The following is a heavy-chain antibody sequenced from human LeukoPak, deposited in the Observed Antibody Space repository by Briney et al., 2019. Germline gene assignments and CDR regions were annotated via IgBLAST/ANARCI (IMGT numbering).Heavy chain of an antibody. D-gene: IGHD3-10*01. CDR3: ARVSIYGLGDAQLADP. CDR2: ISLNNGNT. V-gene: IGHV1-18*04. Sequence: ASVKVSCKASGYTFTGYYMHWVRRAPGQGLEWMGWISLNNGNTDYGQKFQGRVTMTTDTSTGTAYMELRSLRYNDTAVYYCARVSIYGLGDAQLADPWGQGTLVTVSS. J-gene: IGHJ5*02. CDR1: GYTFTGYY.